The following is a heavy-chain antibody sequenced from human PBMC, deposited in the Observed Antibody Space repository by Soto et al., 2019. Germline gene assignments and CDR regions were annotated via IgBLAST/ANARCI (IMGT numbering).Heavy chain of an antibody. CDR3: VKVLARGVGVPRFYFDS. V-gene: IGHV3-74*01. J-gene: IGHJ4*02. D-gene: IGHD2-2*01. CDR1: GFTFSKSW. Sequence: DVQLVESGGGLVQPGGSLRLSCAASGFTFSKSWMHWVRQVSGKGLEWVARINAGGTPTSYADSVKGRFTISRDNAKNTMYLHVNSLRAEDTAVYYCVKVLARGVGVPRFYFDSWGQGPLVTVSS. CDR2: INAGGTPT.